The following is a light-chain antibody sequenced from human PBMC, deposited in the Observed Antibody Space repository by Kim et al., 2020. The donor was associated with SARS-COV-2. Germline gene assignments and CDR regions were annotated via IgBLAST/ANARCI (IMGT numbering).Light chain of an antibody. J-gene: IGKJ5*01. CDR3: QQHNYSRA. V-gene: IGKV3-15*01. CDR1: QSISSN. CDR2: GAS. Sequence: EIVMTQSPATLSVSPGERATLSCRASQSISSNLCWYQQKPAHAPRVLLYGASTRAAGIPARFSGRGSGTEFTLTISSLQSDDFATYYWQQHNYSRAFGQGTRVEIK.